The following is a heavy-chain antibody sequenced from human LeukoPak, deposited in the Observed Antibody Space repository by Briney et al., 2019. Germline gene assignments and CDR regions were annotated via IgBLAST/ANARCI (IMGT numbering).Heavy chain of an antibody. CDR3: ARGPSGWYLMLDY. CDR2: INPNSGGT. Sequence: ASVKVSCKASGYTFTGYYMHWVRQAPGQGLEWMGWINPNSGGTNYAQKFQGRVTMTRDTSISTAYMELSRLRSDDTAVYYCARGPSGWYLMLDYWGQGTLVTVSS. D-gene: IGHD6-19*01. CDR1: GYTFTGYY. J-gene: IGHJ4*02. V-gene: IGHV1-2*02.